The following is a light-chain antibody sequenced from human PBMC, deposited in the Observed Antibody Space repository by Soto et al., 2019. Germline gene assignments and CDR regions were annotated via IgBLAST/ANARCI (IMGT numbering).Light chain of an antibody. CDR2: AAS. J-gene: IGKJ2*01. V-gene: IGKV1-6*01. CDR3: LQEYNLPYT. Sequence: AIQMTQSPSSLSASVGDRVTITCRASQAIRNDLGWYQQKPGKAPKLLMSAASSLQSGVPSRFSGSGSGTDFTLTISSLQPEDSATYYCLQEYNLPYTFGQGTKLEI. CDR1: QAIRND.